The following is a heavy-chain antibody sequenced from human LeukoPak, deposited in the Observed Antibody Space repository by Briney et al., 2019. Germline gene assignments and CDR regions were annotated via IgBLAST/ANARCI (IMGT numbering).Heavy chain of an antibody. CDR1: GYTFTSYD. CDR2: MNPNSGNT. CDR3: ARGGYSGYVCDY. V-gene: IGHV1-8*01. Sequence: ASVKVSCKASGYTFTSYDIIWVRQAPGQGLEWMGWMNPNSGNTGYAQKFQGRVTMTRNTSISTAYMELSSLRSEDTAVYYCARGGYSGYVCDYWGQGTLVTVSS. D-gene: IGHD5-12*01. J-gene: IGHJ4*02.